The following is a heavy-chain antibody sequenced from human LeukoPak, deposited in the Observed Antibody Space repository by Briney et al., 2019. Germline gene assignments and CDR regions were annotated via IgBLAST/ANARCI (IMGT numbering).Heavy chain of an antibody. CDR1: GYTFTSYY. CDR3: ARAGRYYYDSSGYETPLSDFDY. CDR2: INANTGNP. J-gene: IGHJ4*02. V-gene: IGHV7-4-1*02. D-gene: IGHD3-22*01. Sequence: ASVKVSCKASGYTFTSYYMHWVRQAPGQGLEWMGWINANTGNPTYAQGFTGRFVFSLDTSVSTAYLQISSLKAEDTAVYYCARAGRYYYDSSGYETPLSDFDYWGQGTLVTVSS.